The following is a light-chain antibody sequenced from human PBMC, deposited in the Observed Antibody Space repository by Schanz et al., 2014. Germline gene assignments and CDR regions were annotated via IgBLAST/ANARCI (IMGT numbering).Light chain of an antibody. CDR3: QQYNNWPLYT. J-gene: IGKJ2*01. CDR2: DAS. V-gene: IGKV1-5*01. Sequence: DLQLTQSPSTLSPTIGDRVTITCRASQNVGSSLAWYQQKPGRAPKLLISDASSLETEVPSRFRGSGSGTEFTLTISSLQSEDFAVYYCQQYNNWPLYTFGQGTKLEIK. CDR1: QNVGSS.